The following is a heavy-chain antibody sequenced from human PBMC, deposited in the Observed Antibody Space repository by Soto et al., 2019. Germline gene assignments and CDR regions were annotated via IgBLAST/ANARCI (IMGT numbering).Heavy chain of an antibody. V-gene: IGHV3-30-3*01. CDR3: ASPGRGWGVAGPLDY. Sequence: GGSLRLSCAASGFTFSSYAMHWVRQAPGKGLEWVAVISYDGSNKYYADSVKGRFTISRDNSKNTLYLQMNSLRAEDTAVYYCASPGRGWGVAGPLDYWGQGTLVTVSS. CDR1: GFTFSSYA. J-gene: IGHJ4*02. CDR2: ISYDGSNK. D-gene: IGHD6-19*01.